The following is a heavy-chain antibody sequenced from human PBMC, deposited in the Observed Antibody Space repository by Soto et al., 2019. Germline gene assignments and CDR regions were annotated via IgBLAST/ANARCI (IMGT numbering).Heavy chain of an antibody. Sequence: PGESLKISRKGSGYTFTSSWVAWVRQMPGKGLEWMGIIFPRDSETRYSPSFQGQVTISADKSVTTAYLRWSSLKASDTAMYYCARGFGHSSSWYVPFDYWGHGTPVTVSS. CDR2: IFPRDSET. CDR1: GYTFTSSW. CDR3: ARGFGHSSSWYVPFDY. J-gene: IGHJ4*01. V-gene: IGHV5-51*01. D-gene: IGHD6-13*01.